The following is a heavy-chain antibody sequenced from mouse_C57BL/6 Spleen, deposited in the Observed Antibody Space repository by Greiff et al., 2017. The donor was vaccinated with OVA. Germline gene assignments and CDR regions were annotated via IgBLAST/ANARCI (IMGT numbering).Heavy chain of an antibody. CDR3: ARGTIYDGYLWAMDY. Sequence: EVQLQQSGPELVKPGASVKISCKASGYTFTDYYMNWVKQSHGKSLEWIGDINPNNGGTSYNQKFKGKATLTVDKSSSTAYMELRSLTSEDSAVYYCARGTIYDGYLWAMDYWGQGTSVTVSS. V-gene: IGHV1-26*01. CDR2: INPNNGGT. CDR1: GYTFTDYY. D-gene: IGHD2-3*01. J-gene: IGHJ4*01.